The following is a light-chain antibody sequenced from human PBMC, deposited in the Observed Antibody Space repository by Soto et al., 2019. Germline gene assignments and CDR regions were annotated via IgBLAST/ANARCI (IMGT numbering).Light chain of an antibody. Sequence: ETVLTQSPATLSLSPGERATLSCRASQSVGSHLTWYRQRPGQAPRLLIYDATNRATGISARFSGSGSGTDFTLTISSLEPEDFAVYYCQQSTDWRLTFGGVTNVEIK. CDR3: QQSTDWRLT. CDR1: QSVGSH. CDR2: DAT. J-gene: IGKJ4*01. V-gene: IGKV3-11*01.